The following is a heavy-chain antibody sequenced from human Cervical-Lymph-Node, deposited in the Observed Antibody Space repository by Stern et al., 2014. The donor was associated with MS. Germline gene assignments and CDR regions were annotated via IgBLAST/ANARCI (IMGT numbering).Heavy chain of an antibody. CDR3: ARWGTTVTFRTFDF. Sequence: QVQLVESGPGLVKPSETLSLTCAVSGDSISDYYWNWIRQPPGKGLEWIGYSDYGSTNYNPSLRSRATLSVDTSKNQFCLKLTSVTPADTAIYYCARWGTTVTFRTFDFWGQGILVTVSS. CDR2: SDYGST. V-gene: IGHV4-59*01. CDR1: GDSISDYY. J-gene: IGHJ4*02. D-gene: IGHD4-17*01.